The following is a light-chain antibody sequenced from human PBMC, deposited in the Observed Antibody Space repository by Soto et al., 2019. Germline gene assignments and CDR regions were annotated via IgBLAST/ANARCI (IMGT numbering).Light chain of an antibody. J-gene: IGKJ1*01. CDR1: QRISTY. Sequence: DIQMTQSPSTLSAGVGDRVTITCRASQRISTYLNWYQQKPGKAPTLLIYAASSLQSGVPSRFSGGGSGTDFTLTINTLQPEDFATYFCQQCYSSPPTLGQGTKVDIK. CDR2: AAS. V-gene: IGKV1-39*01. CDR3: QQCYSSPPT.